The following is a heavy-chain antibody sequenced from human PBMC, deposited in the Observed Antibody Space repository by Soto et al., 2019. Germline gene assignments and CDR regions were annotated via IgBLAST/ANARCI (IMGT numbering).Heavy chain of an antibody. V-gene: IGHV3-21*01. J-gene: IGHJ5*02. D-gene: IGHD3-10*01. CDR2: ISSSSSYI. CDR3: AAFMVRGVIRWNWFDP. CDR1: GFTFSSYS. Sequence: GGSPRLSCAASGFTFSSYSMNWVRQAPGKGLEWVSSISSSSSYIYYADSVKGRFTISRDNAKNSLYLQMNSLRAEDTAVYYCAAFMVRGVIRWNWFDPWGQGTLVTVSS.